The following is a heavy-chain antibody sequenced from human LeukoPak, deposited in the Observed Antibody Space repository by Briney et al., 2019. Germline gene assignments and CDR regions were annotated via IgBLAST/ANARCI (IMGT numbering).Heavy chain of an antibody. CDR1: GFTFSSYA. Sequence: PGGSLRLSCAASGFTFSSYAMSWVRQAPGKGLEWVSAISGSGGSTYYADSVKGRFTISRDNSKNTLYLQMNSLRAEDTAVYYCAKGKYDSSGYYLYYFDYWGQGTLVTVSS. J-gene: IGHJ4*02. D-gene: IGHD3-22*01. CDR3: AKGKYDSSGYYLYYFDY. CDR2: ISGSGGST. V-gene: IGHV3-23*01.